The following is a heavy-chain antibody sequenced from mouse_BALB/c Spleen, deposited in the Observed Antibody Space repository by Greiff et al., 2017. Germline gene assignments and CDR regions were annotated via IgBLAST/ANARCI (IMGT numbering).Heavy chain of an antibody. Sequence: VKLVESGPGLVAPSQSLSITCTVSGFSLTSYDISWIRQPPGKGLEWLGVIWTGGGTNYNSAFMSRLSISKDNSKSQVFLKMNSLQTDDTAIYYCVRAYGSSYAMDYWGQGTSVTVSS. CDR1: GFSLTSYD. D-gene: IGHD1-1*01. CDR3: VRAYGSSYAMDY. J-gene: IGHJ4*01. CDR2: IWTGGGT. V-gene: IGHV2-9-2*01.